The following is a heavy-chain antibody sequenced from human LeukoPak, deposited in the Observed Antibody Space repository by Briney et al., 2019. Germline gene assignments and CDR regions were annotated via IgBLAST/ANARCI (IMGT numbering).Heavy chain of an antibody. D-gene: IGHD1-14*01. CDR1: GFTFNNFA. CDR3: AKYSHRIPTYMDY. Sequence: GGSLTLSCVASGFTFNNFAMSWVRQAPGKGLEWVSTLSGSGRGTNYADSVKGRFTISRDNSKNTLYLQMNSLRAEDTAVYYCAKYSHRIPTYMDYWGQGTLVTVSS. CDR2: LSGSGRGT. J-gene: IGHJ4*02. V-gene: IGHV3-23*01.